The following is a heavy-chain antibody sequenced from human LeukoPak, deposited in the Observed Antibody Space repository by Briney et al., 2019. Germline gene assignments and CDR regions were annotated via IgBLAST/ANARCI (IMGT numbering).Heavy chain of an antibody. CDR3: AKKTIVGATVDAFDI. CDR1: GFTFSNYG. Sequence: GGSLRLSCAASGFTFSNYGMHWVRQAPGKGLEWVASIRYEGSNKYYADSVKGRFTISRDDSKNTLYLQMNSLRAEDTAVYYCAKKTIVGATVDAFDIWGQGTMVTVSS. CDR2: IRYEGSNK. V-gene: IGHV3-30*02. D-gene: IGHD1-26*01. J-gene: IGHJ3*02.